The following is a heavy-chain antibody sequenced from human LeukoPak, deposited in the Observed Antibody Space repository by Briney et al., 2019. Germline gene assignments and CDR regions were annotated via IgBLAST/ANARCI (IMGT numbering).Heavy chain of an antibody. Sequence: SQTLSLTCTVSGGSISSGGYYWSWIRKHPGRGRGWFGYFYYSGITYYKPSLKSRVTISVDTSKNQFSMKLSSVTAADTAVYYCARDVVAAASYFDYWGQGTLVTVSS. CDR3: ARDVVAAASYFDY. V-gene: IGHV4-31*03. CDR1: GGSISSGGYY. D-gene: IGHD6-13*01. J-gene: IGHJ4*02. CDR2: FYYSGIT.